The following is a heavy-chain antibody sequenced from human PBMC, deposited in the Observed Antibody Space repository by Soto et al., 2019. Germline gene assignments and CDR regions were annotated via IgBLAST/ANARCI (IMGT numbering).Heavy chain of an antibody. CDR1: GGTFSSYA. Sequence: GASVKVSCKASGGTFSSYAISWVRQAPGQGLEWMGGIIPIFGTANYAQKFQGRVTITADESTSTAYMELSSLRSEDTAVYYCARTSITIFGVVTTSPPYYYGMDVWGQGAPVTVSS. D-gene: IGHD3-3*01. V-gene: IGHV1-69*13. CDR2: IIPIFGTA. CDR3: ARTSITIFGVVTTSPPYYYGMDV. J-gene: IGHJ6*02.